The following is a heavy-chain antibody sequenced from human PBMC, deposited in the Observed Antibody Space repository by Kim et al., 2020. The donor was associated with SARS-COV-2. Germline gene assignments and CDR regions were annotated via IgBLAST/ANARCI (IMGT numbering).Heavy chain of an antibody. V-gene: IGHV3-23*01. CDR2: ISGSGGST. D-gene: IGHD5-12*01. CDR1: GFTFSSYA. J-gene: IGHJ4*02. Sequence: GGSLRLSCAASGFTFSSYAMSWVRQAPGKGLEWVSAISGSGGSTYYADSVKGRFTISRDNSKNTLYLQMNSLRAEDTAVYYCAKDKVDSGYDFREYYFDYWGQGTLVTVSS. CDR3: AKDKVDSGYDFREYYFDY.